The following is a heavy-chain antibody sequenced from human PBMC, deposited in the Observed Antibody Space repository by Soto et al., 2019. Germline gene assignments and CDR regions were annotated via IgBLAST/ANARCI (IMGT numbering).Heavy chain of an antibody. CDR3: AKGRGGVYYYYGLDV. D-gene: IGHD3-10*01. V-gene: IGHV3-23*01. CDR1: GFTFNTYA. CDR2: ISGSGATT. Sequence: EVQLLESGGGLVQPGESLTLSCAASGFTFNTYAMTWARRAPGKGLEWVSAISGSGATTYVADSVKGRFTISRDNSKDTLYLQMNSLRAEDRAIYYCAKGRGGVYYYYGLDVWGQGTTVTVSS. J-gene: IGHJ6*02.